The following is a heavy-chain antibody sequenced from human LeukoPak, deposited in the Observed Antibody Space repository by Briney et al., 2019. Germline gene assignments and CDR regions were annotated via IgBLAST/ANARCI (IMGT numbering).Heavy chain of an antibody. Sequence: PSETLSLTCTVSGGSISSHYWSWIRQPPGKGLEWIGYIYYSGSTNYNPSLKSRVTISVDTSKNQFSLKLSSVIAADTAVYYCARGGGQLRYYYYYMAVWGKGTTVTVSS. V-gene: IGHV4-59*11. CDR1: GGSISSHY. CDR2: IYYSGST. CDR3: ARGGGQLRYYYYYMAV. D-gene: IGHD6-6*01. J-gene: IGHJ6*03.